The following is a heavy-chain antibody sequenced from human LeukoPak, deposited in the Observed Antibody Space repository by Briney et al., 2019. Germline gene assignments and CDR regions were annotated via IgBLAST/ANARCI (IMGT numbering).Heavy chain of an antibody. D-gene: IGHD3-22*01. V-gene: IGHV4-39*07. J-gene: IGHJ1*01. CDR2: IYYSGST. CDR1: GGSISSSSYY. CDR3: ARDQVYDSSGYYTGFQH. Sequence: SETLSLTCTVSGGSISSSSYYWGWIRQPPGKGLEWIGSIYYSGSTYYNPSLKSRVTISVDTSKNQFSLKLSSVTAADTAIYYCARDQVYDSSGYYTGFQHWGQGTPVSVSS.